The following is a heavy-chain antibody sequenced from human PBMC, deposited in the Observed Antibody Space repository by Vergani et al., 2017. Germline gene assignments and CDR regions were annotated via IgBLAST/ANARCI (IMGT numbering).Heavy chain of an antibody. D-gene: IGHD3-9*01. Sequence: QITLRESGPTLVKPTQTLTLTCTFSGFSLTTGGEGVGWIRQPPGRALEWLAFVYWNDDERYSPSLKSRVTITKDTSKNEVIITMATMDPVDTATYYCVHRLGYFDWDGAFDVWG. CDR3: VHRLGYFDWDGAFDV. CDR2: VYWNDDE. CDR1: GFSLTTGGEG. V-gene: IGHV2-5*01. J-gene: IGHJ3*01.